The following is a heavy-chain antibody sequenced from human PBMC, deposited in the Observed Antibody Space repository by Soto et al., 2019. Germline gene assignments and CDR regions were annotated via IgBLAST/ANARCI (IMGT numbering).Heavy chain of an antibody. CDR2: IWYDGSNK. CDR3: AREAFQEPFFDY. D-gene: IGHD1-26*01. CDR1: GFTFSSYG. V-gene: IGHV3-33*01. Sequence: QVQLVESGGGVVQPGRSLRLSCAASGFTFSSYGMHWVRQAPGKGLEWVAVIWYDGSNKYYADSVKGRFTISRDNSKNTRDLQMNSLRAEDTAVYYCAREAFQEPFFDYWGQGTLGTVSS. J-gene: IGHJ4*02.